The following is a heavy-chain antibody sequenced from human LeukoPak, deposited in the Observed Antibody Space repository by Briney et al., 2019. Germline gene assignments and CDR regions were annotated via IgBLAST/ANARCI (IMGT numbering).Heavy chain of an antibody. V-gene: IGHV1-18*01. CDR2: ISHHNGNT. CDR3: TRGVAVATAYYFDY. D-gene: IGHD4-23*01. CDR1: GFTFSVYG. J-gene: IGHJ4*02. Sequence: ASVKVSCKTSGFTFSVYGIAWVRQAPGHGPEWMGWISHHNGNTNYAQKFQGRVTVTTDTSTGTASMELRSLEADDTAVYYCTRGVAVATAYYFDYWGQGTLVTVAS.